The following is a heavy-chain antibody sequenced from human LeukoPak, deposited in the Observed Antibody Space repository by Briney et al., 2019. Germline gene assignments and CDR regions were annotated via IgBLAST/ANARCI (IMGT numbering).Heavy chain of an antibody. CDR1: GLTVSDIY. D-gene: IGHD6-13*01. CDR2: IYSGGWI. J-gene: IGHJ4*02. Sequence: GGSLRLSCAASGLTVSDIYMSWVRQAPGQGLEWISVIYSGGWIDYADSVKGRFTISRDSSKNTRYLQMHSLTVEDTAVYYCASGVSSSWYVAYWGQGTLVTVSS. V-gene: IGHV3-66*01. CDR3: ASGVSSSWYVAY.